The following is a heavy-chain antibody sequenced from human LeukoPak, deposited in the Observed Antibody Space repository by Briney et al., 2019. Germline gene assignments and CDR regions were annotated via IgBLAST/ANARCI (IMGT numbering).Heavy chain of an antibody. J-gene: IGHJ5*02. Sequence: ASVKVSGKASGYTFTSYGISWVRQAPGQGLDWMGWLSAYNGNTNYAQKLQGRVTMTTDTSTSTAYMELRSLRSDDTAVYYCARDGYYYDSSGYLGTRWFDPWGQGTLVTVSS. D-gene: IGHD3-22*01. CDR2: LSAYNGNT. CDR1: GYTFTSYG. V-gene: IGHV1-18*01. CDR3: ARDGYYYDSSGYLGTRWFDP.